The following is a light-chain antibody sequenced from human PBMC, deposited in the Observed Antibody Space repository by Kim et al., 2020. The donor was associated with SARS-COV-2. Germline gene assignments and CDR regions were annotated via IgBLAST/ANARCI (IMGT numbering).Light chain of an antibody. J-gene: IGLJ2*01. V-gene: IGLV1-44*01. CDR3: AEWDDTLNGPV. Sequence: QSAVTQPPSASGTPGQTVTMSCSGSSSNIEIATVTWYQHLPGTVPKLLIYDNDRRPSGVPDRFSGSKSGSSASLTISGLQSEDEGDYYCAEWDDTLNGPVFGGGTQLTVL. CDR2: DND. CDR1: SSNIEIAT.